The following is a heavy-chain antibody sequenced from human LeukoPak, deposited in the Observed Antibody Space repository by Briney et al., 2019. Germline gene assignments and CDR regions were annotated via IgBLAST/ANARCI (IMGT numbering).Heavy chain of an antibody. CDR3: TREAVTANGYFDY. CDR1: GFTFSNYG. D-gene: IGHD2-21*02. Sequence: GGSLRLSCAASGFTFSNYGMHWVRQAPGKGLEWVGRIKSKTDGGTTDYAAPVKGRFTISRDDSKNTLYLQMNSLKTEDTAVYYCTREAVTANGYFDYWGQGTLVTVSS. V-gene: IGHV3-15*01. J-gene: IGHJ4*02. CDR2: IKSKTDGGTT.